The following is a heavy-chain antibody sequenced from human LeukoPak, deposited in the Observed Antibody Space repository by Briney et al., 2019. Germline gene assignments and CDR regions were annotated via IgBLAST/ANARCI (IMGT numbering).Heavy chain of an antibody. D-gene: IGHD3-10*02. J-gene: IGHJ5*02. V-gene: IGHV1-69-2*01. CDR1: GYTFTDHY. Sequence: GASVKVSCKASGYTFTDHYIHWLQQAPGKGLEWVGRVDPEEGEAISAQKFQDRVTITADTSTDTAYLELTSLTSDDTAIYYCATEVYVAYYNVPGNDYRGIDPWGPGTLVTVSS. CDR3: ATEVYVAYYNVPGNDYRGIDP. CDR2: VDPEEGEA.